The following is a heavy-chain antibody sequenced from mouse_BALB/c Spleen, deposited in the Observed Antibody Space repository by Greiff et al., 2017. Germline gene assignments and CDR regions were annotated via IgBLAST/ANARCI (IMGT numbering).Heavy chain of an antibody. J-gene: IGHJ2*01. D-gene: IGHD1-1*01. CDR2: ILPGSGST. Sequence: QVQLKQSGAELMKPGASVKISCKATGYTFSSYWIEWVKQRPGHGLEWIGEILPGSGSTNYNEKFKGKATFTADTSSNTAYMQLSSLTSEDSAVYYCARLTTVVYFDYWGQGTTLTVSS. V-gene: IGHV1-9*01. CDR1: GYTFSSYW. CDR3: ARLTTVVYFDY.